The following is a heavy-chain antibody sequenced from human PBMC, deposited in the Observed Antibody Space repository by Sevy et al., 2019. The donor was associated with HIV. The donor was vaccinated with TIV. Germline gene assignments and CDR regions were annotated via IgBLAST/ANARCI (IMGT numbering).Heavy chain of an antibody. CDR3: ARFSVYGGTAVDAFDI. Sequence: GGFLRLSCAASGFTFSSYWMSWVRQAPGKGLEWVANIKQDGSEKYYVDSVKGRFTISRDNAKNSLYLQMNSLRAEDTAVYYCARFSVYGGTAVDAFDIWGQGTMVTVSS. D-gene: IGHD2-15*01. V-gene: IGHV3-7*01. J-gene: IGHJ3*02. CDR2: IKQDGSEK. CDR1: GFTFSSYW.